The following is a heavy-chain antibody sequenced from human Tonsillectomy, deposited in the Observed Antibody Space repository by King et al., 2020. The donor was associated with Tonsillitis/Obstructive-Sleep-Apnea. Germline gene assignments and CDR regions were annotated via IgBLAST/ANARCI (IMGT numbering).Heavy chain of an antibody. CDR1: GLTGSGSA. CDR2: FRSKANNYAP. D-gene: IGHD3-9*01. J-gene: IGHJ5*02. V-gene: IGHV3-73*01. Sequence: VQLVESGGGLVQPGGSLKLSCAASGLTGSGSAMHWVRHVSGKVLEWLGGFRSKANNYAPAYAGSVKGRLTILREGSKNTVYLGMNSLTTGDTAVYYWARNGILTGYYKAYWLDPWGQGTLVTVSS. CDR3: ARNGILTGYYKAYWLDP.